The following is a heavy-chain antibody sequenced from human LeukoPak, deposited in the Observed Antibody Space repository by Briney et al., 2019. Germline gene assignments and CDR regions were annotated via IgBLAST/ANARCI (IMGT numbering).Heavy chain of an antibody. J-gene: IGHJ4*02. CDR1: GGPISSNNG. CDR2: SSHSGHT. Sequence: SETLTLTCAVSGGPISSNNGWGWVRQPPGKGLECIGESSHSGHTNYNPSLERLVTISVEKSKNQLSLNMHPVSAADTHVFLCARVSGTPPFDYWGQGLLVTVSS. CDR3: ARVSGTPPFDY. D-gene: IGHD1-1*01. V-gene: IGHV4-4*02.